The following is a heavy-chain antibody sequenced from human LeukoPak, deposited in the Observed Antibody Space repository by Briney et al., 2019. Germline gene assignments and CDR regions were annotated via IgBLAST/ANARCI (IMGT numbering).Heavy chain of an antibody. V-gene: IGHV3-21*01. D-gene: IGHD3-3*01. CDR3: ARGTRVYSDFWSGYSN. Sequence: GGSLRLSCAASGFTFSNYNMNWVRQAPGKGLEWVSSIVTGGTYTHYADSVKGRFTISRDNAKNSLNLQMTRLRAEDTAVYYCARGTRVYSDFWSGYSNWGQGTLVTVSS. CDR1: GFTFSNYN. CDR2: IVTGGTYT. J-gene: IGHJ4*02.